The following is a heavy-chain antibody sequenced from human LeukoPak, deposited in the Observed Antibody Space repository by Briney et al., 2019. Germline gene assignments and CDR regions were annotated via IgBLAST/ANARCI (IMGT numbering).Heavy chain of an antibody. D-gene: IGHD4-17*01. Sequence: SETLSLTCTVSGGSTSSGDYYWSWIRQPPGKGLEWIGYIYYSGSTYYNPSLKSRVTISVDTSKNQFSLKLSSVTAADTAVYYCARAIPYGDYVDYWGQGTLVTVSS. CDR1: GGSTSSGDYY. CDR2: IYYSGST. J-gene: IGHJ4*02. V-gene: IGHV4-30-4*01. CDR3: ARAIPYGDYVDY.